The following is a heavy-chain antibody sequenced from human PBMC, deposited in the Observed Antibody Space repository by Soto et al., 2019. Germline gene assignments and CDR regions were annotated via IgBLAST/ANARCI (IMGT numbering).Heavy chain of an antibody. CDR1: GYTFTSYY. D-gene: IGHD1-20*01. Sequence: ASVKVSCKASGYTFTSYYMHWVRQAPGQGLEWMGIINPSGGSTSYAQKFQGRVTISVDTSKNQFSLKLSSVTAADTAVYYCARGLYNWNYNYYDMDVWGQGTTVTVSS. J-gene: IGHJ6*02. CDR3: ARGLYNWNYNYYDMDV. V-gene: IGHV1-46*01. CDR2: INPSGGST.